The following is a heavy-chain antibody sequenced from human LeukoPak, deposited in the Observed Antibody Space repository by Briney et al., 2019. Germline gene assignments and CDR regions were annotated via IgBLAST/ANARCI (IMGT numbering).Heavy chain of an antibody. Sequence: SETLSLTCTVSGVSISSSNSYWGWIRQPPGKGLEWIGSIYYSGNTYYNASLKSQVSISIDTSKNQLSLQLNSVTPEDTAVYYCARGQYSAHDYWGQGTLVTVSS. V-gene: IGHV4-39*01. CDR1: GVSISSSNSY. J-gene: IGHJ4*02. CDR2: IYYSGNT. D-gene: IGHD4-11*01. CDR3: ARGQYSAHDY.